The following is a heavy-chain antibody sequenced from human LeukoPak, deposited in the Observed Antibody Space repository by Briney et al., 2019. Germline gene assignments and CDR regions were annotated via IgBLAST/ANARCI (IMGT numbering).Heavy chain of an antibody. CDR1: GFTFSSYA. J-gene: IGHJ4*02. Sequence: PGGSLRLSCAASGFTFSSYAMHWVRQAPGEGLEWVAVISYDGSNKYYADSVKGRSTISRDNSKNTLYLQMNSLRAEDTAVYYCAREANYYGSEMFDYWGQGTLVTVSS. CDR3: AREANYYGSEMFDY. D-gene: IGHD3-10*01. CDR2: ISYDGSNK. V-gene: IGHV3-30-3*01.